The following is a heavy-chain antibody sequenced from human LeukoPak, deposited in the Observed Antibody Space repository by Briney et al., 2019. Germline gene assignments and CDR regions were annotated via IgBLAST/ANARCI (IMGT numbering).Heavy chain of an antibody. CDR3: AREDDTGGIDY. Sequence: SETLSLTCTVSGDSMRNYYWSWIRQPPGKGLEWIGYIYHSGSTNYNPSLKSRVTISVDTSKNQFSLKLSSVTAADTAVYYCAREDDTGGIDYWGQGTLVTVSS. J-gene: IGHJ4*02. CDR1: GDSMRNYY. V-gene: IGHV4-59*01. D-gene: IGHD3-22*01. CDR2: IYHSGST.